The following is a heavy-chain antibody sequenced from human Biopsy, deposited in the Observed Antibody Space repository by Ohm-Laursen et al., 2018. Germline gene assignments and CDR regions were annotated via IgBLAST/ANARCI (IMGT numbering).Heavy chain of an antibody. CDR1: GFTFSSNV. J-gene: IGHJ6*02. CDR2: INHSGRDT. Sequence: GSLRLSCAAPGFTFSSNVMSWVRQAPGRGLEWVSTINHSGRDTYYADSVKGRFTISRDNFQNTLYLQMNGLRADDTAVYYCAGDRYYGSESYYSHYNMDVWGQGTTVSVSS. D-gene: IGHD3-10*01. V-gene: IGHV3-23*01. CDR3: AGDRYYGSESYYSHYNMDV.